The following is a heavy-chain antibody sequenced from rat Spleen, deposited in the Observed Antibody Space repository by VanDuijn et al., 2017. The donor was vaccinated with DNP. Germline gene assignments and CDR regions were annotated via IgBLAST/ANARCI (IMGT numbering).Heavy chain of an antibody. V-gene: IGHV2S12*01. CDR2: ISSGGNT. J-gene: IGHJ1*01. Sequence: QVQLKESGPGLVQPSQTLSLTCTVSGFSLTTNGVSWVRQPPGRGLEWIAAISSGGNTYYNSALKSRLSNSRDNSKNQGFFRMNKLQTEDLDIYFCTRERAPNYNPYYFDCWGPGTMVTVSS. CDR3: TRERAPNYNPYYFDC. D-gene: IGHD1-5*01. CDR1: GFSLTTNG.